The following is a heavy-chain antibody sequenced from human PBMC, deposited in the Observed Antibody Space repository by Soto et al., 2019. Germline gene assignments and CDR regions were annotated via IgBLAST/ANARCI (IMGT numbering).Heavy chain of an antibody. V-gene: IGHV3-23*01. D-gene: IGHD3-16*02. CDR2: ISASDITT. CDR1: GFTFSYYA. Sequence: GGSLRLSCAASGFTFSYYAMNWVRQAPGKGLEWVSAISASDITTYYADSVQGRFTISRDNSKNTLYLQLNSLRTDDTAVYYCATEHDVRLGELSSFDYWGQGTLVTVSS. CDR3: ATEHDVRLGELSSFDY. J-gene: IGHJ4*02.